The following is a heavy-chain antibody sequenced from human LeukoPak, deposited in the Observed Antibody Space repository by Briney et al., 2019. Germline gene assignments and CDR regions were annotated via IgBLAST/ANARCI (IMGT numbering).Heavy chain of an antibody. CDR3: AREIYCSASSCTGGVFDI. J-gene: IGHJ3*02. V-gene: IGHV3-53*01. CDR2: IYSGGST. D-gene: IGHD2-15*01. Sequence: PGGSLRLSCAASGFTVSSNYMSWVRQAPGKGLEWVSVIYSGGSTYYADSVKARFTISRDNSKNTLYLQMNSLRVEDTAVYYCAREIYCSASSCTGGVFDIWGQGTMVTVSS. CDR1: GFTVSSNY.